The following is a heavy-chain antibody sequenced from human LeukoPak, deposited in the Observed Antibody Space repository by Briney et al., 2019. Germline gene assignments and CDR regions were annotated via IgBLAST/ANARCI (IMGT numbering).Heavy chain of an antibody. Sequence: GASVKVSCKASGYTFTSYGISWVRQAPGQGLEWMGMIYPRDGSTSYAQKFQGRVTVTRDTSTSTVHMELSGLRSEDTAVYYCARDQEGFDYGGQGTLVTVSS. V-gene: IGHV1-46*01. CDR3: ARDQEGFDY. CDR1: GYTFTSYG. CDR2: IYPRDGST. J-gene: IGHJ4*02.